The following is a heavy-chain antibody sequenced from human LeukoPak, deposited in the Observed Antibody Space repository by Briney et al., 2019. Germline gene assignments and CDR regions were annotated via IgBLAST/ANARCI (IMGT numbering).Heavy chain of an antibody. CDR1: GGSISSGGYS. CDR3: ARSLPGEVY. J-gene: IGHJ4*02. D-gene: IGHD1-26*01. Sequence: PSQTLSLTCAVSGGSISSGGYSWRWIRQPPGKGLEWIGYIYHSGSTYYNPSLKSRVTISVDRSKSQFSLKLSSVTAADTAVYYCARSLPGEVYWGQGTLVTVSS. CDR2: IYHSGST. V-gene: IGHV4-30-2*01.